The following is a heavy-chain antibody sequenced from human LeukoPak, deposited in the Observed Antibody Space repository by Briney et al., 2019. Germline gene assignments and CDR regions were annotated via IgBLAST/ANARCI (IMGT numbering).Heavy chain of an antibody. V-gene: IGHV1-46*01. CDR3: ARRSGSYDWFDP. CDR2: INPSGGGT. Sequence: ASVKVSCKASGYTFTSYYMHWVRQAPGQGLEWMGIINPSGGGTSYAQKFQGRVTMTRDMSTSTVYMELSSLRSEDTAVYYCARRSGSYDWFDPWGQGTLVTVSS. D-gene: IGHD1-26*01. J-gene: IGHJ5*02. CDR1: GYTFTSYY.